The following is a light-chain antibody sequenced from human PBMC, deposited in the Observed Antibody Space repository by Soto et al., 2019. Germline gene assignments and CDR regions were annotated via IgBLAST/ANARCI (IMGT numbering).Light chain of an antibody. CDR1: QSISIW. Sequence: DIQMTQSPSTLSAYVGDRVTITCRASQSISIWLAWYQQKPGRAPKLLIYKASSLEIGVPSRFSGRGSGTEFTLIISSLQPDDFASYYCPQYGRSSPSTFGQGTKVEIK. J-gene: IGKJ1*01. CDR3: PQYGRSSPST. V-gene: IGKV1-5*03. CDR2: KAS.